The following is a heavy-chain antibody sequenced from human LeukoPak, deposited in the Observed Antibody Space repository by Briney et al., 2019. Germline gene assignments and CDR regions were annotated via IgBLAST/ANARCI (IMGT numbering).Heavy chain of an antibody. CDR3: ARGDYGAYGYDAFDI. D-gene: IGHD4-17*01. V-gene: IGHV3-66*02. CDR1: GFTVSSNY. CDR2: IYSGGST. Sequence: GGSLRLSCAASGFTVSSNYMSWVRQAPGKGLEWVSVIYSGGSTYYADSVKGRFTISRDNSKNTLYLQMNSLRAEDTAVYYCARGDYGAYGYDAFDIWGQGTMVTVSS. J-gene: IGHJ3*02.